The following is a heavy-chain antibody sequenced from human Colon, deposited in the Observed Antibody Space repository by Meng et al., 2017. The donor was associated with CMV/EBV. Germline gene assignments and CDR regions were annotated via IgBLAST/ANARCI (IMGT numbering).Heavy chain of an antibody. CDR1: GGSFNSRDYY. Sequence: SGGSFNSRDYYWTWIRQPPGTGLEWIGYIHNSGSTYYNPSLKSRINISLDTSKNQLSLELNSVTAADTAVYYCARDRITVAGNWFDPWGQGTLVTVSS. D-gene: IGHD6-19*01. V-gene: IGHV4-30-4*01. J-gene: IGHJ5*02. CDR3: ARDRITVAGNWFDP. CDR2: IHNSGST.